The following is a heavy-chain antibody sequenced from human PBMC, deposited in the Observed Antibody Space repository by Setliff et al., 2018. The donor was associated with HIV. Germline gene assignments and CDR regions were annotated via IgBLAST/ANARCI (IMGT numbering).Heavy chain of an antibody. J-gene: IGHJ3*02. V-gene: IGHV4-61*09. CDR3: SRHSPNVGVRGDAFDI. CDR2: IYTSGKT. Sequence: SETLSLTCTVSGDSITRGSYYWSWIRQPAGKGLEWIGHIYTSGKTHYSPSLKSRITISADTSKNQLSLNLSSVTAADTAVYYCSRHSPNVGVRGDAFDIWGQGTVVTVSS. D-gene: IGHD2-8*01. CDR1: GDSITRGSYY.